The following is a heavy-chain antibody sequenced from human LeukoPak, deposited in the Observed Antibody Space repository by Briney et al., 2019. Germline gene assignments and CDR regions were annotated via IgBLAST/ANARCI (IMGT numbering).Heavy chain of an antibody. D-gene: IGHD6-6*01. CDR2: ISSSGSTI. CDR1: GFTFSDYY. CDR3: ARDDASTARASGTDV. J-gene: IGHJ6*04. Sequence: GGSLRLSCAASGFTFSDYYMSWIRQAPGKGLEWVSYISSSGSTIYYADSVKGRLTISRDNAKNSLYLQMESLRGEDTAVYYCARDDASTARASGTDVWGIGTTVTVSS. V-gene: IGHV3-11*04.